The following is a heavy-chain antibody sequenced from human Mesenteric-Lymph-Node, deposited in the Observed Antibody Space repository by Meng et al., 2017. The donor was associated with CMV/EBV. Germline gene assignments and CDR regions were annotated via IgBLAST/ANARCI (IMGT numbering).Heavy chain of an antibody. D-gene: IGHD3-9*01. V-gene: IGHV1-46*01. Sequence: TFTVYDFQWVRQAPGQGLEWMGMIKPGGTYTSYAQNFEGRLAMTGDMSTSTVYLDLSSLRSEDTAIYYCARTTFDFNTYQRGYYFNDWGQGTLVTVSS. CDR3: ARTTFDFNTYQRGYYFND. J-gene: IGHJ4*02. CDR2: IKPGGTYT. CDR1: TFTVYD.